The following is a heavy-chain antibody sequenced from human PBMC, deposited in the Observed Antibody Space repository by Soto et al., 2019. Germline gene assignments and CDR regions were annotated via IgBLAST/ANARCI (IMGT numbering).Heavy chain of an antibody. J-gene: IGHJ4*02. CDR3: ARGTWEYDSSGYSLPPDY. V-gene: IGHV1-18*04. Sequence: PRASVKVSCKASGYTFTSYGISWVRQAPGQGLEWMGWISAYNGNTNYAQKLQGRVTMTTDTSTSTAYMELRSLRSDDTAVYYCARGTWEYDSSGYSLPPDYWGQGTLVTVSS. CDR2: ISAYNGNT. CDR1: GYTFTSYG. D-gene: IGHD3-22*01.